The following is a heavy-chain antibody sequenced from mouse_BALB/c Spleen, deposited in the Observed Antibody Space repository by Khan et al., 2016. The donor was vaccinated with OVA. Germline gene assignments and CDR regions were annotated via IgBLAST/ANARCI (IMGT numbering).Heavy chain of an antibody. CDR2: ISYSGNT. V-gene: IGHV3-2*02. Sequence: VQLKESGPGLVKPSQSLSLTCTVTGYSITSDYAWNRIRQFPGNKLEWMGFISYSGNTNYNPSLKSRISITRDTSKNQFFLQLNSVTTEDTATYYGARVYGGDFDYWGQGTTLTVSS. D-gene: IGHD1-1*01. CDR1: GYSITSDYA. CDR3: ARVYGGDFDY. J-gene: IGHJ2*01.